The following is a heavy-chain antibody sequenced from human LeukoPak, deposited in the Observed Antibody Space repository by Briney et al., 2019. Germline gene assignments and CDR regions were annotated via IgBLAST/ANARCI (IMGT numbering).Heavy chain of an antibody. V-gene: IGHV3-66*01. CDR2: VRIGGDT. J-gene: IGHJ3*02. Sequence: GGSLRLSCAASGLSVSSNYMSWVRQAPGKGLEWVSVVRIGGDTYYADSVEGRFTISRDISKNTLSLQMNSLRAEDTAVYYCAREIRSPAYAFDIWGQGTVVTVSS. D-gene: IGHD2-15*01. CDR3: AREIRSPAYAFDI. CDR1: GLSVSSNY.